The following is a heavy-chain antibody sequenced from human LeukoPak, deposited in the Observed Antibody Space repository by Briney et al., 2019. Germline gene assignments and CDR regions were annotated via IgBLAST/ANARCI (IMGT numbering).Heavy chain of an antibody. CDR1: GGSFTDYY. CDR2: INHSGST. Sequence: SETLSLTCAVYGGSFTDYYWNWIRQTPGKGLEWIGEINHSGSTNYNPSLKSRVTLSVDTCKNQFSLKLSSVTAADTAVYYCATNGYYCMDVWGKGTTVTVSS. J-gene: IGHJ6*03. V-gene: IGHV4-34*01. CDR3: ATNGYYCMDV. D-gene: IGHD2-8*01.